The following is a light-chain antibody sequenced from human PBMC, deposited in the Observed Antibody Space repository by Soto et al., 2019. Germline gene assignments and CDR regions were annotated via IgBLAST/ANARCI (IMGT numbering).Light chain of an antibody. Sequence: QAVVTQPPSVSGAPGQRVTISCTGRSSNTGAGYDVHWYKQLPGTAPKLLIYDNSNRPSGVPDRFSGSKSGTSASLAITGLQAEDEADYYCQSYDNSLSGRVVFGGGTKLTVL. CDR1: SSNTGAGYD. J-gene: IGLJ3*02. CDR2: DNS. V-gene: IGLV1-40*01. CDR3: QSYDNSLSGRVV.